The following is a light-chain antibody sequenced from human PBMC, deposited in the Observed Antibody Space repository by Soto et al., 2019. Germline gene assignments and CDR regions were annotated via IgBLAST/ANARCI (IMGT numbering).Light chain of an antibody. CDR2: AAS. Sequence: IQLTQSPSSLSASVGGRVTITCRADQGISSYLAWYQQKPEKAPKLLIYAASTLQSGVPSRFSGSGSGTDFTLTISSLQPEDFATYYCQQVNSYPLTFGGGTKVDIK. CDR1: QGISSY. V-gene: IGKV1-9*01. CDR3: QQVNSYPLT. J-gene: IGKJ4*01.